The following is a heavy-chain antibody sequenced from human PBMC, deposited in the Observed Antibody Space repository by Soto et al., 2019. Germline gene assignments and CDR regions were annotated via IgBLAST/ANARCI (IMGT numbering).Heavy chain of an antibody. J-gene: IGHJ2*01. D-gene: IGHD6-19*01. CDR1: GFTFSDYW. CDR3: ARSGYSSGWTGWYFDL. CDR2: INDDGSST. V-gene: IGHV3-74*01. Sequence: EVQLVESGGGLVQPGGSLRLSCAASGFTFSDYWMHWVRQAPGKGLVWVSRINDDGSSTRYADSVKGRFTISRDNAKNTLYLQLNSLSVEDTAVYYCARSGYSSGWTGWYFDLWGRGTLVTVSS.